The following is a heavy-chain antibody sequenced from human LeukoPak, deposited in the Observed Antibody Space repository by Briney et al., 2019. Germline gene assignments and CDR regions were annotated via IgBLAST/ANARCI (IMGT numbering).Heavy chain of an antibody. D-gene: IGHD3-10*01. J-gene: IGHJ4*02. Sequence: ASVKVSCKTSGYTFSIYGISWVRQAPGQGLKWMGWISAYNGNAVYEQNLQGRFTMTTDTSKSTADMELRSLRSDDTAVYYCARQADFGALLSPDHWGQGTLVTVST. CDR2: ISAYNGNA. CDR3: ARQADFGALLSPDH. V-gene: IGHV1-18*01. CDR1: GYTFSIYG.